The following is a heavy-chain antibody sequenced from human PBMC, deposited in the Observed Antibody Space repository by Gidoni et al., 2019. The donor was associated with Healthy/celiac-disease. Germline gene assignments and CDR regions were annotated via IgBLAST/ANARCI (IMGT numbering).Heavy chain of an antibody. CDR1: GGSISSSSYY. CDR2: IYYSGST. V-gene: IGHV4-39*07. Sequence: QLQLQESGPGLVKPSETLSLTCTVPGGSISSSSYYWGWIRQPPGKGLEWIGSIYYSGSTYYNPSLKSRVTISVDTSKNQFSLKLSSVTAADTAVYYCAILCPTTVTTADYYGMDVWGQGTTVTVSS. J-gene: IGHJ6*02. D-gene: IGHD4-17*01. CDR3: AILCPTTVTTADYYGMDV.